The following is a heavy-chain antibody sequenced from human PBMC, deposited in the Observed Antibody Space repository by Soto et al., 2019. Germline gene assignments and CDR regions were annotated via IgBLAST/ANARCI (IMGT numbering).Heavy chain of an antibody. J-gene: IGHJ3*02. CDR2: VFISGST. Sequence: QVQLQESGPGLVKPSETLSLTCTVSGGSISTYYWNWIRQSAGKGLGWIGRVFISGSTNYHPSLKSRVAMSVDTSNIRFSLKVTSVTAADTAVYYCARGGRDGFDIWGQGTMVTVSS. V-gene: IGHV4-4*07. CDR1: GGSISTYY. CDR3: ARGGRDGFDI.